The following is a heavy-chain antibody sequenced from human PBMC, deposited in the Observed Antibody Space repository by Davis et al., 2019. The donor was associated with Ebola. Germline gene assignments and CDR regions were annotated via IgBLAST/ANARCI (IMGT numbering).Heavy chain of an antibody. D-gene: IGHD5-24*01. CDR1: GFTFSSYW. J-gene: IGHJ4*02. V-gene: IGHV3-74*01. Sequence: GESLKISCAASGFTFSSYWMHWVRQAPGKGLVWVSRINSDGSSTSYADSVKGRFTISRDNAKNTLYLQMNSLRAEDTAVYYCARGRVEMATVSLDYWGQGTLVTVSS. CDR3: ARGRVEMATVSLDY. CDR2: INSDGSST.